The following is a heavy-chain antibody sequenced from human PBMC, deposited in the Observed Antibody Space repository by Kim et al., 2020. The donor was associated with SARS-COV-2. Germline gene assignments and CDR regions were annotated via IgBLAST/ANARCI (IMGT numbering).Heavy chain of an antibody. Sequence: ASVKVSCKASGYTFTSYGISWVRQAPGQGLEWMGWISAYNGNTNYAQKPQGRVTMTTDTSTSTAYMELRSLRSDDTAVYYCAREVDSSGYYYLNAFDIWGQGTMVTVSS. CDR3: AREVDSSGYYYLNAFDI. CDR2: ISAYNGNT. J-gene: IGHJ3*02. V-gene: IGHV1-18*01. D-gene: IGHD3-22*01. CDR1: GYTFTSYG.